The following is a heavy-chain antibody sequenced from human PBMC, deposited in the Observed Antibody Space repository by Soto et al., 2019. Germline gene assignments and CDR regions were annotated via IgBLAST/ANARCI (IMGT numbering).Heavy chain of an antibody. Sequence: VQLVQSGAEVKKPGSSVKVSCKASGGTFSSYAISWVRQAPGQGLECMGGIIPISGTANYAQKFQGRVTITADESTSTAYMALSSLRSEDTAVYYCARSQGSSTSLEIYYYYYYGMDVWGQGTTVTVSS. J-gene: IGHJ6*02. D-gene: IGHD2-2*01. CDR2: IIPISGTA. CDR1: GGTFSSYA. CDR3: ARSQGSSTSLEIYYYYYYGMDV. V-gene: IGHV1-69*01.